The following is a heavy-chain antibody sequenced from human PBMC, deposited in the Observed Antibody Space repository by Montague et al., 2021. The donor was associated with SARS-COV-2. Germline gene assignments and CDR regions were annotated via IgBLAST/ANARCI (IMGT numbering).Heavy chain of an antibody. CDR2: MSHDGNFE. CDR3: AVQPRDSSAWHPFDY. Sequence: SLSLSCAASGFTFSTYAIHWVRQAPGKGLEWVAIMSHDGNFEQYADSVKGRFTISRDSSKDTLHLQMNSLTAEDTAVYYCAVQPRDSSAWHPFDYWGQGTLVTVSS. J-gene: IGHJ4*02. V-gene: IGHV3-33*01. CDR1: GFTFSTYA. D-gene: IGHD6-19*01.